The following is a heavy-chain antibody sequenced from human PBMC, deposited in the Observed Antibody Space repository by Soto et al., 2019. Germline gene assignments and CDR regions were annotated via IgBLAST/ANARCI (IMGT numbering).Heavy chain of an antibody. CDR2: IYYSGST. J-gene: IGHJ5*02. V-gene: IGHV4-39*01. Sequence: PSETLSLTCTVSGGSISSSSYYWGWIRQPPGKGLEWVGSIYYSGSTYYNPSLKSRVTISVDTSKNQFSLKLSSVTAADTAVYYCARQGNYYGSGTYYQPFNWFDPWGQGTLVTVSS. D-gene: IGHD3-10*01. CDR3: ARQGNYYGSGTYYQPFNWFDP. CDR1: GGSISSSSYY.